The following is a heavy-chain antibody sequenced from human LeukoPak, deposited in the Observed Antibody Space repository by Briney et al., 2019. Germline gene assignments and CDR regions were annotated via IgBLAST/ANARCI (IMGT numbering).Heavy chain of an antibody. CDR3: ARLDRADYSTSPIPYYNYFMDA. Sequence: GGSLRLSCAASGFTFSFYSVTWVRQAPGKGLEWVSSISSTTTYIYYADSVRGRFTISRDNAKNLFYLQMNSLSAEDTAVYYCARLDRADYSTSPIPYYNYFMDAWDKGTTVTVSS. CDR1: GFTFSFYS. V-gene: IGHV3-21*06. CDR2: ISSTTTYI. J-gene: IGHJ6*03. D-gene: IGHD6-13*01.